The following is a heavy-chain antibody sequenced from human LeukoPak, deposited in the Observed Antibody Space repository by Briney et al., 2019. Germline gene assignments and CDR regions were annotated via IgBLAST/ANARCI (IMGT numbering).Heavy chain of an antibody. CDR3: AKDRDGLYVDYFDY. D-gene: IGHD5/OR15-5a*01. J-gene: IGHJ4*02. CDR1: GFTFSSYG. CDR2: IRYDGSNN. V-gene: IGHV3-30*02. Sequence: PGGSLRLSCAASGFTFSSYGMHWVRQAPGKGLEWVAFIRYDGSNNYYADSVKGRFTISRDNSKNTLYLQMNSLRAEDTAVYYCAKDRDGLYVDYFDYWGQGTLVTVSS.